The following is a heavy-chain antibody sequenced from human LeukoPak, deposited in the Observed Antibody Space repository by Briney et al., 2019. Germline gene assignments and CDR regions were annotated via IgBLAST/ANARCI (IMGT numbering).Heavy chain of an antibody. CDR1: GYTFTSYG. V-gene: IGHV1-18*01. D-gene: IGHD3-22*01. CDR3: ARTMIVALFGYYYMDV. Sequence: ASVKVSCKASGYTFTSYGISWVRQAPGQGLEWMGWISAYNGNTNYAQKLQGRDTMTTDTSTSTAYMELRSLRSDDTAVYYCARTMIVALFGYYYMDVWGKGTTVTVSS. J-gene: IGHJ6*03. CDR2: ISAYNGNT.